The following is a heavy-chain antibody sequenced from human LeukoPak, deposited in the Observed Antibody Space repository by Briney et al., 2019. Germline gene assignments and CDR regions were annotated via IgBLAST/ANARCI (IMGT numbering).Heavy chain of an antibody. V-gene: IGHV1-2*06. CDR2: INPNSGDT. CDR1: GYTFTGYY. CDR3: AREREWEVELRRVFDY. J-gene: IGHJ4*02. Sequence: ASVKVSCKTSGYTFTGYYMHWVRQAPGQGLEWMGRINPNSGDTNYAQKFPGRVTMTRDTSISTAYMELSRLRSAATAVYYCAREREWEVELRRVFDYWGQGTLVTVSS. D-gene: IGHD1-7*01.